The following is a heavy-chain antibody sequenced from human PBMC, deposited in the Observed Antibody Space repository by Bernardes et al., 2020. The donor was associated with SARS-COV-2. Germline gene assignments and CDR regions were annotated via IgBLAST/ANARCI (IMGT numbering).Heavy chain of an antibody. V-gene: IGHV4-61*02. CDR3: ARERRSSSYYIAAAGTGGTIDY. CDR2: IYTSGST. CDR1: GCSISSCSYY. J-gene: IGHJ4*02. Sequence: SEPLSLSCTVSGCSISSCSYYWSWIRQPAGKGLEWIGRIYTSGSTNYNPSLKSRVTITVDTSKNQFSLKLSSVTAADTAGDYCARERRSSSYYIAAAGTGGTIDYWGQGTLVTVSS. D-gene: IGHD6-13*01.